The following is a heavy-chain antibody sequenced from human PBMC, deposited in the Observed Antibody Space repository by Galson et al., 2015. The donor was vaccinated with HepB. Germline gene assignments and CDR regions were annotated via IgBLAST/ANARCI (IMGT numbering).Heavy chain of an antibody. J-gene: IGHJ4*02. CDR1: GFTFSNYG. Sequence: SLRLSCADSGFTFSNYGMHWVRQAPGKGLEWVAVISYDGSNKYYADSVKGRFTISRDNSKHTLYLQMNSLRAEDTALYYCAKDPYLYSALAGTMAGFDYWGQGTLVTVSS. CDR2: ISYDGSNK. D-gene: IGHD6-19*01. V-gene: IGHV3-30*18. CDR3: AKDPYLYSALAGTMAGFDY.